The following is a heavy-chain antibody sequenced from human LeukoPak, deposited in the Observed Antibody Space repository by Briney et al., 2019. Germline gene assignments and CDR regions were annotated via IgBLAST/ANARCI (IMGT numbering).Heavy chain of an antibody. J-gene: IGHJ4*02. CDR2: IIPIFGTA. CDR1: GGTFSSYA. D-gene: IGHD5-24*01. V-gene: IGHV1-69*13. Sequence: EASVKVSCKASGGTFSSYAISWVRQALGQGLEWMGGIIPIFGTANYAQKFQGRVTITADESTSTAYMELSSLRSEDTAVYYCARGGVQESRDGYNHDYWGQGTLVTVSS. CDR3: ARGGVQESRDGYNHDY.